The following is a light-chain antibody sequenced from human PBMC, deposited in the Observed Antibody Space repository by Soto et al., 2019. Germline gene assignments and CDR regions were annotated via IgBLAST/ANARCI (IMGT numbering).Light chain of an antibody. Sequence: EIVLTQSPGTLSLSPGESATLSCRASQSVSSNYLAWYQQKPGQAPRLLIFGASSRATGIPERFSGSGSGTDFTLTIGRLEPEDFAVYYCQQYGSSPFTFGQGTKLEIK. CDR1: QSVSSNY. J-gene: IGKJ2*01. CDR2: GAS. V-gene: IGKV3-20*01. CDR3: QQYGSSPFT.